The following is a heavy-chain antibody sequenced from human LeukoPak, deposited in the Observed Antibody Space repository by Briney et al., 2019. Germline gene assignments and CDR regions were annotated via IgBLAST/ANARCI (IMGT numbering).Heavy chain of an antibody. CDR2: ISAYNGNT. D-gene: IGHD3-3*01. V-gene: IGHV1-18*01. CDR3: ARVDFWSGYPHHYYYGMDV. Sequence: ASVKVSCKASGYTFTSYGISWVRQAPGQGLEWMGWISAYNGNTSYAQKLQGRVTMTTDTSTSTAYMELRSLRSDDTAVYYCARVDFWSGYPHHYYYGMDVWGQGTTVTVSS. J-gene: IGHJ6*02. CDR1: GYTFTSYG.